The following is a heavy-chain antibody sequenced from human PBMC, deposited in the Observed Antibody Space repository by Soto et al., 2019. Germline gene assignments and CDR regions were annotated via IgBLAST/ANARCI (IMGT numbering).Heavy chain of an antibody. Sequence: ASVKVSCKASGYTFTDYFLHWVRQAPGQGLEWMGWVNPNSGGTSYAQKFKDWVTMTRDTSINTAYMELRRLRSDDTALYFCARETRMTAFYMCGQGTMVTVSS. V-gene: IGHV1-2*04. CDR1: GYTFTDYF. J-gene: IGHJ3*02. D-gene: IGHD2-15*01. CDR3: ARETRMTAFYM. CDR2: VNPNSGGT.